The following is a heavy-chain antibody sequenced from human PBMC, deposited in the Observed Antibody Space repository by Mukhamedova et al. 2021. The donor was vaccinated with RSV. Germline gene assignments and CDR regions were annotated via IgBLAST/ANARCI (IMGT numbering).Heavy chain of an antibody. J-gene: IGHJ4*02. D-gene: IGHD3-22*01. V-gene: IGHV3-74*01. Sequence: VSRINSDGSSTSYADSVKGRFTISRDNAKNTLYLQMNSLRAEDTAVYYCARESYDSSGYFYWGQGTLVTVSS. CDR2: INSDGSST. CDR3: ARESYDSSGYFY.